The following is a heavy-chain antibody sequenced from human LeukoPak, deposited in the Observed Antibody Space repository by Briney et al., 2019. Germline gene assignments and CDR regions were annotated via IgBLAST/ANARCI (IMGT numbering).Heavy chain of an antibody. J-gene: IGHJ3*02. D-gene: IGHD6-19*01. CDR2: IYTSGST. Sequence: SETLSLTCTVSGGSISSGSYYWSWIRQPAGRGLEWIGRIYTSGSTNYNPSLKSRVTISVDTSKNQFSLKLSSVTAADTAAYYCARVARYSSGWSLGAFDIWGQGTMVTVSS. CDR1: GGSISSGSYY. CDR3: ARVARYSSGWSLGAFDI. V-gene: IGHV4-61*02.